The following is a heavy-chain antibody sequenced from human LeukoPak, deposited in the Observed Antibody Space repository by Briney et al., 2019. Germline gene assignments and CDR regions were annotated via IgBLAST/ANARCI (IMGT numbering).Heavy chain of an antibody. Sequence: ASVKVSCKASGYTFTTYGVSWLRQAPGQGLEWMGWISAYNGNTIYAQKLQGRVTMTTDTSTTTAYMELRSLRSDDTAVYYCARELELELLSWGQGTLVTVSS. D-gene: IGHD1-7*01. J-gene: IGHJ4*02. V-gene: IGHV1-18*01. CDR1: GYTFTTYG. CDR3: ARELELELLS. CDR2: ISAYNGNT.